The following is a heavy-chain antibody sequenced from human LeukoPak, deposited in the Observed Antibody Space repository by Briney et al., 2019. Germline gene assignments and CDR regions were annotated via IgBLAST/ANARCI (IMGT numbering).Heavy chain of an antibody. Sequence: GGSLRLSCAASGFTVSGNYMNWVRQAPGKGLEWVAIIYSSGFTYYADSVKGRFTMSRDHSENMLYLQMNSLRAEDTAVYYCAKDLTIAARPSDFENWGQGTLVTVSS. CDR3: AKDLTIAARPSDFEN. J-gene: IGHJ4*02. D-gene: IGHD6-6*01. CDR2: IYSSGFT. CDR1: GFTVSGNY. V-gene: IGHV3-66*01.